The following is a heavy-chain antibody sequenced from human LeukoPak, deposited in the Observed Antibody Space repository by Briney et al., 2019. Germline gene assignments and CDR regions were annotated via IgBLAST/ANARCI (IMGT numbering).Heavy chain of an antibody. CDR1: GFTINNYG. Sequence: GGSLRLSCEVSGFTINNYGMSWVRQAPGKGLEWVSTISGGTGIIHYADSVTGRFAISRDNPKNTLYLQMNSLRAEDTAVYYCVKGRGGNPRYYLDYWGQGTLVTVSS. V-gene: IGHV3-23*01. D-gene: IGHD2-15*01. J-gene: IGHJ4*02. CDR2: ISGGTGII. CDR3: VKGRGGNPRYYLDY.